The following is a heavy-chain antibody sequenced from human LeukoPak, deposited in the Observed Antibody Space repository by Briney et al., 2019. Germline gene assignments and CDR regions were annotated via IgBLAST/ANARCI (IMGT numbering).Heavy chain of an antibody. J-gene: IGHJ4*02. Sequence: GESLKISCQGSGYSFTSYWIGWVRQMPGKGLEWMGIMFPDDSDIRYSPSFQGQVTISADKSISTAYLQWSSLQASDTAMYYCARPRDGYFPYYFDYWGQGTLVTVSS. CDR2: MFPDDSDI. V-gene: IGHV5-51*01. CDR1: GYSFTSYW. CDR3: ARPRDGYFPYYFDY. D-gene: IGHD3-22*01.